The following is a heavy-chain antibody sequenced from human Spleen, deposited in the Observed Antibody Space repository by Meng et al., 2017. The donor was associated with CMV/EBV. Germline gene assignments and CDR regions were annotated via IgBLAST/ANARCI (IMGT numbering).Heavy chain of an antibody. CDR2: ISGGGSST. Sequence: SGFTLSTSAMHWVRQAPGKGLEWVSAISGGGSSTFYADSMQGRFTISRDNSKNTLFLQMKSLRAGDTAIYYCAKAPSIEARAGIDFWGPGTLVTVSS. J-gene: IGHJ1*01. V-gene: IGHV3-23*01. CDR3: AKAPSIEARAGIDF. CDR1: GFTLSTSA. D-gene: IGHD6-6*01.